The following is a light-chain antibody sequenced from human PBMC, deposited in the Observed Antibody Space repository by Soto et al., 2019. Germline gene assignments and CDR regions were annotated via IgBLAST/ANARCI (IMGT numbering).Light chain of an antibody. CDR2: KVS. Sequence: VVMTQSPLSLPVTLGQPASISCRSSQSLVYSDGNTYLNWFQQRPGQSPRRLIYKVSNRDSGVPDRFSGRGSGTDFTLKISRXEAEDVGVYYCMQGTHWPPTFGQGTKVDIK. CDR3: MQGTHWPPT. V-gene: IGKV2-30*01. J-gene: IGKJ1*01. CDR1: QSLVYSDGNTY.